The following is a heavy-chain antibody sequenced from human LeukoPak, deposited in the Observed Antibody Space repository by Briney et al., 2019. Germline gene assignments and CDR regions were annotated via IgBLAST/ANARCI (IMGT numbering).Heavy chain of an antibody. CDR1: GYTFTGYY. J-gene: IGHJ4*02. D-gene: IGHD6-13*01. Sequence: ASVKVSCKASGYTFTGYYMHWVRQAPGQGLEWMRRINPNSGGTNYAQKFQGRVTMTRDTSISTAYMELSRLRSDDTAVYYCARELVKQLVWDYWGQGTLVTVSS. CDR3: ARELVKQLVWDY. CDR2: INPNSGGT. V-gene: IGHV1-2*06.